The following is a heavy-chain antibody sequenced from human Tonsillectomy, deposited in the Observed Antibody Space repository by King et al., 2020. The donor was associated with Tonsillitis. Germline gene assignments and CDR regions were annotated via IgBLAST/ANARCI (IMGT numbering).Heavy chain of an antibody. CDR2: ISTSGVYT. J-gene: IGHJ4*02. V-gene: IGHV3-11*05. D-gene: IGHD2-15*01. CDR1: GFTFSDYY. Sequence: VQLVESGGGLVKPGGSLRLSCAASGFTFSDYYMIWIRPAPGKGLQWVSYISTSGVYTNYADSVKGRFTISRDNAKKSLYLHMNGLRAADTAVYYCARSPLDCSGGSCYLDYWGQGTLVTVSS. CDR3: ARSPLDCSGGSCYLDY.